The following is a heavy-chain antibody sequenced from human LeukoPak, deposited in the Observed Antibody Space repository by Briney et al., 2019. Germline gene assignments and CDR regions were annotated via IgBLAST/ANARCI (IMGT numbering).Heavy chain of an antibody. CDR3: ARYSYGKNDASDI. D-gene: IGHD5-18*01. CDR1: GGSISSYY. J-gene: IGHJ3*02. V-gene: IGHV4-59*01. CDR2: IYYSGST. Sequence: PSETLSLTCTVSGGSISSYYWSWIRQPPGKGLEWIGYIYYSGSTNYNPSLKSRVTISVDTSKNQFSLKLSSVTAADTAVYYCARYSYGKNDASDIWGQGTMVTVSS.